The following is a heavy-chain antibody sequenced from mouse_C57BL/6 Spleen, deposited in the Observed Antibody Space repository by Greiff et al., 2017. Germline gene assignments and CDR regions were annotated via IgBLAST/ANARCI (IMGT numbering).Heavy chain of an antibody. CDR1: GFTFSDYY. V-gene: IGHV5-12*01. D-gene: IGHD4-1*01. Sequence: DVKLVESGGGLVQPGGSLKLSCAASGFTFSDYYMYWVRQTPEQRLAWVAYISNGGGSTYYPDTVKGRFTISRDNTKNTLYLQMSRLKSEDTAMYYCARQAGTGNWFAYWGQGTMVTVSA. J-gene: IGHJ3*01. CDR3: ARQAGTGNWFAY. CDR2: ISNGGGST.